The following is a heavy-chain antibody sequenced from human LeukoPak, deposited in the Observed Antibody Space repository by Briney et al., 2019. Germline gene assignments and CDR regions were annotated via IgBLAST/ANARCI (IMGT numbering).Heavy chain of an antibody. V-gene: IGHV4-59*01. CDR2: VFYSGRT. CDR3: ARGLVRIGGFDY. D-gene: IGHD3-9*01. Sequence: SETLSLTCTVSGGSISSYYWSWIRQPPGKGLEWIGYVFYSGRTDHNPSLKSRVTISVDTSKNQFSLKLSSVTAADTAVYYCARGLVRIGGFDYWGQGTLVTVSS. CDR1: GGSISSYY. J-gene: IGHJ4*02.